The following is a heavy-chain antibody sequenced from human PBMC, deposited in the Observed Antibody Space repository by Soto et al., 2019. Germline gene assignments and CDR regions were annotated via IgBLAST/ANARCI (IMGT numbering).Heavy chain of an antibody. CDR3: ARDRGSSWSTFDY. V-gene: IGHV4-59*01. CDR1: GGCICSYY. J-gene: IGHJ4*02. CDR2: IYYSGST. Sequence: SESTSLTCTVCGGCICSYYWSWIRQPPGKGLEWIGYIYYSGSTNYNPSLKSRVTISVDTSKNQFSLKLSSVTAADTAVYYCARDRGSSWSTFDYWGQGTLVTVSS. D-gene: IGHD6-13*01.